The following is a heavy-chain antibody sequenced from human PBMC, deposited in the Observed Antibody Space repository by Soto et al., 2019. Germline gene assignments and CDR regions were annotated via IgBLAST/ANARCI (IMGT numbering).Heavy chain of an antibody. CDR2: ISTYNGNT. CDR3: ARYGYSSGWYLGTGLDV. D-gene: IGHD6-19*01. V-gene: IGHV1-18*04. CDR1: GYSFSDYG. J-gene: IGHJ6*02. Sequence: QVQRVQSGAEVKKPGASLKVSCQASGYSFSDYGIAWVRQAPGQGLAWVGWISTYNGNTNYAQKFQGRDTMTTNTSANTAYMELRSLRSDDTAMYYCARYGYSSGWYLGTGLDVWGQGPPGTFSS.